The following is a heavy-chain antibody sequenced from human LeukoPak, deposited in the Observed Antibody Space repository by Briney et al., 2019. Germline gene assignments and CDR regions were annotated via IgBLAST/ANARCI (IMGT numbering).Heavy chain of an antibody. J-gene: IGHJ4*02. V-gene: IGHV3-30-3*01. CDR2: ISYDGSNK. CDR3: ARDLLDGSSSLGY. D-gene: IGHD6-13*01. CDR1: GFTFSSYA. Sequence: GGSLRLSCAASGFTFSSYAMHWVRQAPGKGLEWVAVISYDGSNKYYADSVKGRFTISRDNSKNTLYLQMNSLRAEDTAVYYCARDLLDGSSSLGYWGQGTLVTVSS.